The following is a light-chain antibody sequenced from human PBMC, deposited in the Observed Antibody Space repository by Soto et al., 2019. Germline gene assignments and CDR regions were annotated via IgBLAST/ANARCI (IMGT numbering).Light chain of an antibody. CDR1: QSVSSSP. CDR2: GAS. J-gene: IGKJ1*01. V-gene: IGKV3-20*01. Sequence: EIVFTQSPGPLSLSPGERATLSCRASQSVSSSPLAWYQQKPGQAPRLLIYGASSRATGIPDRFSGSGSGTDFTLTISRLEPEDFAVYYCHQYGSSPQTFGQGTKVDIK. CDR3: HQYGSSPQT.